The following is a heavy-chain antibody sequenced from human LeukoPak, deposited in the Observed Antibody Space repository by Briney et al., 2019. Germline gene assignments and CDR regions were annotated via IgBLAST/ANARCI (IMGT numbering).Heavy chain of an antibody. V-gene: IGHV3-30-3*01. CDR3: ARDPGSGYFL. J-gene: IGHJ6*02. Sequence: GGSLRLSCAASGFTFRNYVIHWVRQAPGKGLEWVAVTSSDLNVKLYADSVKGRFTISRDNSRGTLYLQMNSLRAEDTAVYYCARDPGSGYFLWGQGTTVTVSS. D-gene: IGHD3-3*01. CDR1: GFTFRNYV. CDR2: TSSDLNVK.